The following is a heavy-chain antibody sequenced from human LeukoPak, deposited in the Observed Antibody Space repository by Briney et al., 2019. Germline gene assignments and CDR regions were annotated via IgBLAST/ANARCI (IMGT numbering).Heavy chain of an antibody. V-gene: IGHV4-39*01. J-gene: IGHJ6*02. CDR3: ARTSYYYDSSGGGQPYYYYYYGMDV. D-gene: IGHD3-22*01. Sequence: NPSETLSLTCTVSGGSISSSSYYWGWIRQPPGKGLEWIGSIYYSGSTYYNPSLKSRVTISVDTSKNQFSLKLSSVTAADTAVYYCARTSYYYDSSGGGQPYYYYYYGMDVWGQGTTVTVSS. CDR2: IYYSGST. CDR1: GGSISSSSYY.